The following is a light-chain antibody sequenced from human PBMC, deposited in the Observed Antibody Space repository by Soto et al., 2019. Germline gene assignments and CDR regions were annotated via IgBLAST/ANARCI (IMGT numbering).Light chain of an antibody. Sequence: DIQMTQSPSSLSASVGDRVTITCQASQDISNYLNWYQQKPGKAPKLLIYDASNLETGVPSRFSGSGSGTDFTFTISSLQPEDIATYYCQQLNSYLPITFGQGTRLEIK. CDR1: QDISNY. CDR2: DAS. J-gene: IGKJ5*01. CDR3: QQLNSYLPIT. V-gene: IGKV1-33*01.